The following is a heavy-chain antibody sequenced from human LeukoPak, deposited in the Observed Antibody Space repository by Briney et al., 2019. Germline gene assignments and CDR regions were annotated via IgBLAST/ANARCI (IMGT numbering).Heavy chain of an antibody. CDR2: INAGNGNT. V-gene: IGHV1-3*01. D-gene: IGHD6-19*01. Sequence: ASVKVSCKASGYTFTSYAMHWVRQAPGQRLEWMGWINAGNGNTKYSQKFQGRVTITRDTSASTAYMELSSLRSEDTAVYYCARDPIAVAGTYYYYYGMDVWGQGTTVTVSS. CDR1: GYTFTSYA. CDR3: ARDPIAVAGTYYYYYGMDV. J-gene: IGHJ6*02.